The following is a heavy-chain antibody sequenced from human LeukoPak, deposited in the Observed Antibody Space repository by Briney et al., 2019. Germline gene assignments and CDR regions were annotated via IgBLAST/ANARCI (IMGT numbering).Heavy chain of an antibody. V-gene: IGHV4-30-4*01. CDR3: VREILYCSGGSCYRGPFDN. CDR2: IFHRGGT. CDR1: NDSISSGDYY. D-gene: IGHD2-15*01. J-gene: IGHJ4*02. Sequence: SETLSLTCTVSNDSISSGDYYWNWIRQPPGKGLEWIGYIFHRGGTSYNPFLKSRILFSVDTSQNQFSLKLNSVTAADTAVYYCVREILYCSGGSCYRGPFDNWGQGTLVTVS.